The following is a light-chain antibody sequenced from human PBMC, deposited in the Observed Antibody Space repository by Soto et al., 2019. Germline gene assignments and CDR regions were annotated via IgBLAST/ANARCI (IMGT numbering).Light chain of an antibody. CDR1: QCISTL. V-gene: IGKV1-13*02. CDR3: QQFKSFPIT. CDR2: ESS. J-gene: IGKJ5*01. Sequence: AIRLTQSPASLSASVGERATISCRASQCISTLLAWYQQKPGKAPKVLIYESSRLQSGVPSRFSGSGSGTDFTLTISSLQPEDLATYYCQQFKSFPITFGQGTRVEI.